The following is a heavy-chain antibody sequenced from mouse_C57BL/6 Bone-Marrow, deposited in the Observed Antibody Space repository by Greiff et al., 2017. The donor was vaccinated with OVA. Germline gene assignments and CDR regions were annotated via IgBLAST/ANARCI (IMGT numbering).Heavy chain of an antibody. D-gene: IGHD2-10*01. CDR2: IDPNSGGT. CDR3: ARRSLLMDYYAMDY. CDR1: GYTFTSYW. Sequence: QVQLQQPGAELVKPGASVKLSCKASGYTFTSYWLHWVKQRPGRGLEWIGRIDPNSGGTKYNEKFKSKATLTVDKPSSTAYMQLSSLTSEDSAVYYCARRSLLMDYYAMDYWGQGTSVTVSS. V-gene: IGHV1-72*01. J-gene: IGHJ4*01.